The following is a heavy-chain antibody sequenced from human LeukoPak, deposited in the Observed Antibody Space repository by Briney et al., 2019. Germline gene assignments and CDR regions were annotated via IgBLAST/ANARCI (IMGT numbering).Heavy chain of an antibody. CDR1: GGTFSSYA. Sequence: SVKVSCKAPGGTFSSYAISWVRQAPGQGLEWMGGIIPIFGTANYAQKFQGRVTITTDESTSTAYMELSSLRSEDTAVYYCARANCGGDCYRIDAFDIWGQGTMVTVSS. CDR3: ARANCGGDCYRIDAFDI. D-gene: IGHD2-21*01. J-gene: IGHJ3*02. CDR2: IIPIFGTA. V-gene: IGHV1-69*05.